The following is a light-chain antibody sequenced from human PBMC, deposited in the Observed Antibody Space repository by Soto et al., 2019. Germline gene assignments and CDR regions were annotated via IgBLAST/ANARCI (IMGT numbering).Light chain of an antibody. CDR2: AAS. CDR1: QGINSY. Sequence: DIQLTQSPSFLSASVGDRVTVTCRASQGINSYLAWYQQKPGKPPKILIYAASTLQSGVPSRFRGSGSGTDFTLPISSLQPEDFSTYYCQQSYSNPWTFGQGTKVDIK. J-gene: IGKJ1*01. V-gene: IGKV1-9*01. CDR3: QQSYSNPWT.